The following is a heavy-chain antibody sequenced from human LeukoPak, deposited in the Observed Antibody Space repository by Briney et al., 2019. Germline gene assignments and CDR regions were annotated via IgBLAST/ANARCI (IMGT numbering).Heavy chain of an antibody. D-gene: IGHD3-22*01. Sequence: GGSLRLSCAASGFTFSGSAMHWVRQASGKGLEWVGRIRSKANSYATAYAASVKGRFTISRDDSKNTAYLQMNSLKTEDTAVYYCIRNPDYYDILDYWGQGTLVTVSS. CDR1: GFTFSGSA. V-gene: IGHV3-73*01. CDR3: IRNPDYYDILDY. J-gene: IGHJ4*02. CDR2: IRSKANSYAT.